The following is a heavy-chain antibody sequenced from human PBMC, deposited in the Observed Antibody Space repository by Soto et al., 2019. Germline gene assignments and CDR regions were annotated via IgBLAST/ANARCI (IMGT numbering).Heavy chain of an antibody. V-gene: IGHV3-30*03. D-gene: IGHD6-19*01. CDR1: GFTFSSYG. J-gene: IGHJ1*01. CDR3: AREYGATVASKVILQH. Sequence: QVQLVESGGGVVQPGRSLRLSCAASGFTFSSYGMHWVRQAPGKGLEWVALISYDASNEYYVDSVKGRFTVSRDNSKNTLYLEMNSLRADDTAVYYCAREYGATVASKVILQHWGQGTVVSVSS. CDR2: ISYDASNE.